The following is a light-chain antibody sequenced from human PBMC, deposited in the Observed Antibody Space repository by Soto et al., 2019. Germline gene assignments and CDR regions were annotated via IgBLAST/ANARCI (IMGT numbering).Light chain of an antibody. CDR3: SSYTTSSTQV. CDR1: SSDVGNYNL. V-gene: IGLV2-14*02. CDR2: EDT. J-gene: IGLJ1*01. Sequence: QSVLTQPASVSGSPGQSITISCTGSSSDVGNYNLVSWYQQHPGKAPKLMIYEDTKWPSGVSNRFSGSKSGNTAYLTISGLQAEDEADYYCSSYTTSSTQVFGTGTKLTVL.